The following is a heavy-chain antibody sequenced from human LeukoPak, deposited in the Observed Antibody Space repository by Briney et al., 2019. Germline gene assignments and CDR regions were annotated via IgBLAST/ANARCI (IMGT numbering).Heavy chain of an antibody. CDR2: IYSDNT. CDR1: GFTVSTNS. CDR3: ARRAGAYSHPYDY. Sequence: GGSLRLSCTVSGFTVSTNSMSWVRQAPGKGLEWVSFIYSDNTHYSDSVKGRVTISRDNSKNTLYLQMNSLRAEDTAVYYCARRAGAYSHPYDYWGQGTLVTVSS. D-gene: IGHD4/OR15-4a*01. J-gene: IGHJ4*02. V-gene: IGHV3-53*01.